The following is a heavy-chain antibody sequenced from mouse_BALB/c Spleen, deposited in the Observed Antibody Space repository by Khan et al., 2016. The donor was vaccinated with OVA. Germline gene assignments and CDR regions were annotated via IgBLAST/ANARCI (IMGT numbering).Heavy chain of an antibody. D-gene: IGHD1-1*01. CDR2: IYPGSGST. Sequence: VQLQESGPELVKPGASVKMSCKTSGYTFTDYVINWMKQRPGQGLEWIGEIYPGSGSTYYNEKFKDKSTLTADKSSSTAYIQLSSLTSEDSAVYFCAKSYASWFAYWGQGTLVTVSA. CDR1: GYTFTDYV. J-gene: IGHJ3*01. CDR3: AKSYASWFAY. V-gene: IGHV1-77*01.